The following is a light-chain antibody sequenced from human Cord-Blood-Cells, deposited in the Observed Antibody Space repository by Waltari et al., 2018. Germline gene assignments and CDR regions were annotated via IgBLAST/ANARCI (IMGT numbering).Light chain of an antibody. Sequence: SSELTQDPAVSVALGQTVRITCQGDSLSSYYASWYQQKPGQAPVLVIYGKNNRPSGIPDRFSGSSSGNPASLTITGAQAEDEADYYCNSRDSSGNHLVFGGGTKLTVL. CDR2: GKN. V-gene: IGLV3-19*01. J-gene: IGLJ3*02. CDR1: SLSSYY. CDR3: NSRDSSGNHLV.